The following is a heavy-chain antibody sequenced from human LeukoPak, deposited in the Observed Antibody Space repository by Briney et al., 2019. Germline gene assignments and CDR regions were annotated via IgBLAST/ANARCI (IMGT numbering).Heavy chain of an antibody. V-gene: IGHV1-2*02. D-gene: IGHD2-15*01. CDR3: AREHCSGGSCYSLAFDI. J-gene: IGHJ3*02. Sequence: VASVKVSCKASGYTFTGYYMHWVRQAPGQGLEWMGWINPNSGGTNYAQKFQGRVTMTRDTSISPAYMELSRLRSDDTAVYYCAREHCSGGSCYSLAFDIWGQGTMVTVSS. CDR2: INPNSGGT. CDR1: GYTFTGYY.